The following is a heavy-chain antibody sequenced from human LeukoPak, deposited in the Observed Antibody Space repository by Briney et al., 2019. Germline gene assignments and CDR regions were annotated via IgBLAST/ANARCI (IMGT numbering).Heavy chain of an antibody. CDR2: ISYDGSNK. V-gene: IGHV3-30*03. Sequence: PGGSLRLSCAASGFTFSSYSMSWVRKAPGKGLEWVAVISYDGSNKYYADSVKGRFTISRDNSKNTLYLQMNSLRAEDTAVYYCARVGPAAFYDAFDIWGQGTMVTVSS. CDR1: GFTFSSYS. J-gene: IGHJ3*02. D-gene: IGHD2-2*01. CDR3: ARVGPAAFYDAFDI.